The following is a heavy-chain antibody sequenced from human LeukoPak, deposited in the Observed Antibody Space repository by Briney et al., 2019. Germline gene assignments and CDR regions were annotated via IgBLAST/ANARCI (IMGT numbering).Heavy chain of an antibody. D-gene: IGHD3-22*01. Sequence: PGGALSLSCAASGFTFSSYHMSLVGQAPGKGLEWVSAISGRGTSTYYADSVKGRFTISRDNSKNTVYLQMDSLRAGDAAVYYCAKRSWDSSGYYYDCWGQGTLVTVSS. V-gene: IGHV3-23*01. CDR3: AKRSWDSSGYYYDC. J-gene: IGHJ4*02. CDR2: ISGRGTST. CDR1: GFTFSSYH.